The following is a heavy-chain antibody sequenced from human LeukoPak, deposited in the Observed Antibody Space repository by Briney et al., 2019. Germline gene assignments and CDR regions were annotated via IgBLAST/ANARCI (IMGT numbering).Heavy chain of an antibody. CDR1: GMSFSSYE. Sequence: GGSLRLSCAASGMSFSSYEMNWVRQAPGKGLEWVSYISSGGTTIYYADSVKGRFTISRDNAKNSLYLQMNNLGAEDTAVYYWSSSRLYSSSWYFYFDYWGRGTLVTVSS. D-gene: IGHD6-13*01. CDR3: SSSRLYSSSWYFYFDY. V-gene: IGHV3-48*03. CDR2: ISSGGTTI. J-gene: IGHJ4*02.